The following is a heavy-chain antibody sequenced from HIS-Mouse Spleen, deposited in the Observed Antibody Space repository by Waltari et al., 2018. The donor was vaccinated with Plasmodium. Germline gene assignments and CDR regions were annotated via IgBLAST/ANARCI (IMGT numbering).Heavy chain of an antibody. J-gene: IGHJ3*02. CDR2: IYYSGST. V-gene: IGHV4-39*01. Sequence: QLQLQESGPGLVKPSETLSLTCTVPGGSISSSSYYWGWIRQPPGKGLEWIGSIYYSGSTYYNPSLKSRVTISVDTSKNQFSLKLSSVTAADTAVYYCASHGSGSYYKGFHAFDIWGQGTMVTVSS. D-gene: IGHD3-10*01. CDR1: GGSISSSSYY. CDR3: ASHGSGSYYKGFHAFDI.